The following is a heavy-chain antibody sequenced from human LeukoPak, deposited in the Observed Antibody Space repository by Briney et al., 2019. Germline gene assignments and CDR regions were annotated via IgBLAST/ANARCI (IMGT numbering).Heavy chain of an antibody. CDR3: TTYYYGSFDY. CDR2: IRSKAYGGTT. D-gene: IGHD3-10*01. Sequence: PGGSLRLSCTASGFTFGDYAMSWVRQAPGKGLERVGFIRSKAYGGTTEYAASVKGRFTISRDDSKSIAYLQMNSLKTEDTAVYYCTTYYYGSFDYWGQGTLVTVSS. J-gene: IGHJ4*02. V-gene: IGHV3-49*04. CDR1: GFTFGDYA.